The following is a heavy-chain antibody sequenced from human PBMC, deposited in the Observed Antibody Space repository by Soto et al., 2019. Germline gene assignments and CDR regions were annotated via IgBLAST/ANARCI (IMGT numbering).Heavy chain of an antibody. D-gene: IGHD4-4*01. V-gene: IGHV6-1*01. CDR3: AVTRSLQWYYLVV. J-gene: IGHJ6*03. CDR1: GDSVSSNSAA. Sequence: PSQTLSLTCAISGDSVSSNSAAWNWIRQSPSRGLEWLGRTYYRSRWYNDYAVSVRSRITVNADTSKNQFSLHLNSVTPEDTAVYYYAVTRSLQWYYLVVWDKAPPVTVSS. CDR2: TYYRSRWYN.